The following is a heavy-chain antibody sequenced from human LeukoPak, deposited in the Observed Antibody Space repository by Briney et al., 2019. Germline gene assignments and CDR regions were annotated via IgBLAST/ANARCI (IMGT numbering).Heavy chain of an antibody. V-gene: IGHV3-11*01. D-gene: IGHD6-6*01. CDR2: ISNTGTII. J-gene: IGHJ4*02. Sequence: GGSLRLSCAASGFTLSDSYMSWIRQAPGKGLEWVSIISNTGTIIYYADSVKGRFTISRDTAKNSLYLQMNSLRAEDTAVYYCAKVSGAARTFDYWGQGTLVTVSS. CDR3: AKVSGAARTFDY. CDR1: GFTLSDSY.